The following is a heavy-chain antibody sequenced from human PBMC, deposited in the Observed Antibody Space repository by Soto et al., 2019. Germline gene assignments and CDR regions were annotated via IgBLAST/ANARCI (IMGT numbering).Heavy chain of an antibody. V-gene: IGHV3-30-3*02. J-gene: IGHJ4*02. D-gene: IGHD2-15*01. CDR1: GVTLSSYA. CDR2: ISYDGSNK. Sequence: GGSLILYCAASGVTLSSYAMHWVRQSPGKGLEWVAVISYDGSNKYYADSVKGRFTISRVNSNNTLYPQMNSLRAEDTAVYYYAKPQGFGIGGSFPGPLAYRAQGPLFPVSS. CDR3: AKPQGFGIGGSFPGPLAY.